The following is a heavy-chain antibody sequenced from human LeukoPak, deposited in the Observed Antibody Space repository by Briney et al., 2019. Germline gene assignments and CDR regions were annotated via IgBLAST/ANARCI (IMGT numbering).Heavy chain of an antibody. CDR3: ASGAGYSYGGGYYYYGMDV. CDR2: INPSGGST. D-gene: IGHD5-18*01. CDR1: GYTFTSYG. V-gene: IGHV1-46*01. Sequence: ASVTVSCKASGYTFTSYGISWVRQAPGQGLEWMGIINPSGGSTSYAQKFQGRVTMTRDTSTSTVYMELSSLRSEDTAVYYCASGAGYSYGGGYYYYGMDVWGQGTTVTVSS. J-gene: IGHJ6*02.